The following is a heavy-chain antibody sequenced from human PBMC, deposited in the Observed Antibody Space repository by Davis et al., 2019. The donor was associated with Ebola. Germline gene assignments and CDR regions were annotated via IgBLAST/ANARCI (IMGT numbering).Heavy chain of an antibody. Sequence: PGGSLRLSPAASGFSFSTYDMHWVRQATGKGLEWVSAISTAGDTYYPGSVKGRFTISRENAKNSLYLQMNSLRAGDTAVYYCARDISGMDVWGQGTTVTVSS. CDR1: GFSFSTYD. J-gene: IGHJ6*02. CDR3: ARDISGMDV. V-gene: IGHV3-13*01. CDR2: ISTAGDT.